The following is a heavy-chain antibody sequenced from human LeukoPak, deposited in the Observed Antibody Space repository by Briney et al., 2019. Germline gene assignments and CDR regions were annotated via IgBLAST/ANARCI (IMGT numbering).Heavy chain of an antibody. CDR3: TTKGYSGYDLGIIDY. Sequence: GGSLRLSCAASGFTFSNAWMSWVRQAPGKGLEWVGRIKSKTDGGTTDYAAPVRGRFTISRDDSKNTLYLQMNSLKTEDTAVYYCTTKGYSGYDLGIIDYWGQGTLVTVSS. CDR1: GFTFSNAW. V-gene: IGHV3-15*01. CDR2: IKSKTDGGTT. J-gene: IGHJ4*02. D-gene: IGHD5-12*01.